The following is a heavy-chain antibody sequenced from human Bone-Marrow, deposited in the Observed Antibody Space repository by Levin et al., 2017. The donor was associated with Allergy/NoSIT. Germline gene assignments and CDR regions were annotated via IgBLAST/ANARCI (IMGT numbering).Heavy chain of an antibody. V-gene: IGHV1-69*13. D-gene: IGHD3-9*01. J-gene: IGHJ6*02. CDR3: ARDIFDILAGYSANNHDYGMDV. Sequence: SVKVSCKASGDSLTSAGVSWLRQAPGQGLEWVGGIIPIFGTTTHAQKFQGRVLMTADESTNTAYMELSSLTSEDTAVYYCARDIFDILAGYSANNHDYGMDVWGQGTTVTVS. CDR1: GDSLTSAG. CDR2: IIPIFGTT.